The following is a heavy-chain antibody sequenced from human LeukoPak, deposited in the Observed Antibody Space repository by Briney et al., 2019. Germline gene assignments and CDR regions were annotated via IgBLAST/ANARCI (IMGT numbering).Heavy chain of an antibody. CDR2: IYTSGST. Sequence: SSETLSLTCTVSGGSISSYYWSWIRQPAGKGLEWIGRIYTSGSTNYNPSLKSRVTISVDTSKNQFSLKLSSVTAADTAVYYCARGRALMEESSGSRDDTYAFDIWGQGTMVTVSS. J-gene: IGHJ3*02. CDR3: ARGRALMEESSGSRDDTYAFDI. V-gene: IGHV4-4*07. D-gene: IGHD3-3*02. CDR1: GGSISSYY.